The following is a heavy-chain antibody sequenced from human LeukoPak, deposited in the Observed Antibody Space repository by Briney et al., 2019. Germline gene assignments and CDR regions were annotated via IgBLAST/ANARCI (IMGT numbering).Heavy chain of an antibody. Sequence: SVKVSCKASGYTFTGYSMHWVRQAPGQGLEWMGGIIPIFGTANYAQKFQGRFTITADESTSTAYMELSSLRSEDTAVYYCARNPATGYYPYYYYYYMDVWGKGTTVTISS. D-gene: IGHD3-9*01. J-gene: IGHJ6*03. CDR2: IIPIFGTA. CDR3: ARNPATGYYPYYYYYYMDV. V-gene: IGHV1-69*13. CDR1: GYTFTGYS.